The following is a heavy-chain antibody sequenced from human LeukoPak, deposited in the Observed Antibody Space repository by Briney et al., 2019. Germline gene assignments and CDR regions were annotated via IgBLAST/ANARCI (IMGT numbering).Heavy chain of an antibody. CDR2: IYPGDSDT. V-gene: IGHV5-51*04. J-gene: IGHJ4*02. CDR1: GYSFTSYW. Sequence: GESPKISCKGSGYSFTSYWIGWVRQMPGKGLEWMGIIYPGDSDTRYSPSCQGQATIPADKPISTAYLQWISLKASDTAMYYCARSFKGAYDSSGYYWDYWGQGTLVTVSS. CDR3: ARSFKGAYDSSGYYWDY. D-gene: IGHD3-22*01.